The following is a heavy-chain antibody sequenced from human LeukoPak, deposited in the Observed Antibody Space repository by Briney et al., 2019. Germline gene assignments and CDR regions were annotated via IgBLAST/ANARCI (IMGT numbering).Heavy chain of an antibody. CDR1: GDSVSSNSAA. V-gene: IGHV6-1*01. CDR2: TFYRSNWYN. D-gene: IGHD2/OR15-2a*01. CDR3: ARGSFYTFDI. Sequence: SQTLSLTCGISGDSVSSNSAAWNWIRQSPSRGLEWLGRTFYRSNWYNDYAPSVKSRITVNPDSSKNQFSLQLNSVTPEDTAVYYCARGSFYTFDIWGQGTMVTVSS. J-gene: IGHJ3*02.